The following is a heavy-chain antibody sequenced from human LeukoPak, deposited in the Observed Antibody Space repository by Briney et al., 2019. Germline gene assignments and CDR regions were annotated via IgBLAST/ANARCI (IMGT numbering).Heavy chain of an antibody. Sequence: PGGSLRLSCAASGFTFSSYAMSWVRQAPGKGLEWVSAISGSGGSTYYADSVKGRFTISRDNSKNTLYLQMNSLRAEDTAVYYCAKGPGSSRYGGENYWGQGTLVTVSS. D-gene: IGHD6-13*01. J-gene: IGHJ4*02. CDR3: AKGPGSSRYGGENY. CDR1: GFTFSSYA. V-gene: IGHV3-23*01. CDR2: ISGSGGST.